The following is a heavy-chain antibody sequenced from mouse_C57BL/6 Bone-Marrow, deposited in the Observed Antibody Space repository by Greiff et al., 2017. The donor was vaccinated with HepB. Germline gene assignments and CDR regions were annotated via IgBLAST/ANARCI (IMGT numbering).Heavy chain of an antibody. J-gene: IGHJ3*01. CDR3: ARGNYYGSSAGFAY. Sequence: QVQLQQPGAELVKPGASVKMSCKASGYTFTSYWITWVKQRPGQGLEWIGDIYPGSGSTNYNEKFKSKATLTVDTSSSTAYMQLSSLTSEDSAVYYCARGNYYGSSAGFAYWGQGTLVTVSA. CDR2: IYPGSGST. CDR1: GYTFTSYW. V-gene: IGHV1-55*01. D-gene: IGHD1-1*01.